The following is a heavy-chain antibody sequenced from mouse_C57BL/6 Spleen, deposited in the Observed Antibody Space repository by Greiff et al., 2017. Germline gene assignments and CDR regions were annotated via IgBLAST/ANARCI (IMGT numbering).Heavy chain of an antibody. CDR3: AREGVGRRAMDY. CDR1: GYSFTSYY. Sequence: VKLMESGPELVKPGASVKISCKASGYSFTSYYIHWVKQRPGQGLEWIGWIYPGSGNTTYNEKFKGKATLTADTSSSTAYMQLISLTSEDSAVYYCAREGVGRRAMDYWGQGTSVTVSS. V-gene: IGHV1-66*01. D-gene: IGHD4-1*01. J-gene: IGHJ4*01. CDR2: IYPGSGNT.